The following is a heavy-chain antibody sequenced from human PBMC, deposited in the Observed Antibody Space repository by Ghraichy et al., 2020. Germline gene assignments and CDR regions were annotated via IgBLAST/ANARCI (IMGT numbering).Heavy chain of an antibody. CDR1: GFNFNIYW. V-gene: IGHV3-74*01. J-gene: IGHJ4*02. Sequence: LSLTCAASGFNFNIYWMHWVRQAPGKGLMWVSRINSDGSAINYADSVKGRFTISRDAAKNTLYLQMNSLRAEDTAVYYCASSRTYCGGDCYFDYWGQGTLVTVSS. CDR2: INSDGSAI. D-gene: IGHD2-21*01. CDR3: ASSRTYCGGDCYFDY.